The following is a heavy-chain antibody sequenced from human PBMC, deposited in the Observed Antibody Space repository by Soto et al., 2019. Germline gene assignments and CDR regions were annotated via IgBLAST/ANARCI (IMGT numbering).Heavy chain of an antibody. CDR3: AKGPAIVLVPAAMNYYYGMDV. V-gene: IGHV3-30*18. CDR1: GFTFSSYG. D-gene: IGHD2-2*01. J-gene: IGHJ6*02. CDR2: ISYDGSNK. Sequence: QVQLVESGGGVVQPGRSLRLSCAASGFTFSSYGMHWVRQAPGKGLEWVAVISYDGSNKYYADSVKGRFTISGDNSKNTLYLQMNSVRAEDTIVYYCAKGPAIVLVPAAMNYYYGMDVWGQGTTVTVSS.